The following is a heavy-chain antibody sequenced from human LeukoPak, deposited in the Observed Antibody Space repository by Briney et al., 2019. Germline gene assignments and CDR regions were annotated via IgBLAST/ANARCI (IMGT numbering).Heavy chain of an antibody. J-gene: IGHJ4*02. CDR1: GGSFSGYC. CDR3: ARRETWTNSVDY. V-gene: IGHV4-34*01. D-gene: IGHD3/OR15-3a*01. Sequence: PSETLSLTCAVYGGSFSGYCWSWIRQAPGKGLEWIGEMNHRGSTNYNPSLGTRVTISVDTSKNQFSLKLSSVTAADTAVYYCARRETWTNSVDYWGQGTLVTVSS. CDR2: MNHRGST.